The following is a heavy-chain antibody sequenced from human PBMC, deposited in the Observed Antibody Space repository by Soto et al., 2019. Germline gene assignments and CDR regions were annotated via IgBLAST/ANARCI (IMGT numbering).Heavy chain of an antibody. J-gene: IGHJ4*02. CDR3: ARTTLSVRGGFDY. CDR2: INPSGGST. D-gene: IGHD1-1*01. Sequence: ASVKLSSKASGYTFTSYYIHWVRQAPGQGLEWMGIINPSGGSTSYAQKFQGRVTMTRDTSTSTVYMELSSLRSEDTAVYYCARTTLSVRGGFDYWGQGTLVTVSS. CDR1: GYTFTSYY. V-gene: IGHV1-46*03.